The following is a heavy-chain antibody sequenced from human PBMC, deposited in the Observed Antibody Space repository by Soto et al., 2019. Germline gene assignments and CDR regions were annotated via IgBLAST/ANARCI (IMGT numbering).Heavy chain of an antibody. CDR3: ARSVAAAAVYYYGMDV. Sequence: GASLKVSCKASGYTFASYYMHWVRQAPGQGLEWMGIINPSGGSASYAQKFQGRVTMTRDTSTSTAYMELSSLRSEDTAVYYCARSVAAAAVYYYGMDVWGQGTTVTVSS. CDR1: GYTFASYY. J-gene: IGHJ6*02. D-gene: IGHD6-13*01. CDR2: INPSGGSA. V-gene: IGHV1-46*01.